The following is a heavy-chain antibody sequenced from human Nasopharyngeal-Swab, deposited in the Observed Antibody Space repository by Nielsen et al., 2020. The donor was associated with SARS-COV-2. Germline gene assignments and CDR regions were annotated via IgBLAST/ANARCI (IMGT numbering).Heavy chain of an antibody. CDR2: ISWNSGSI. J-gene: IGHJ4*02. CDR1: GFTFDDYA. Sequence: SLKISCAASGFTFDDYAMHWVRQAPGKGLEWVSGISWNSGSIGYADSVKGRFTISRDNAKNSLDLQMNSLRAEDTALYYCARANSGWYYFDYWGQGTLVTVSS. CDR3: ARANSGWYYFDY. D-gene: IGHD6-19*01. V-gene: IGHV3-9*01.